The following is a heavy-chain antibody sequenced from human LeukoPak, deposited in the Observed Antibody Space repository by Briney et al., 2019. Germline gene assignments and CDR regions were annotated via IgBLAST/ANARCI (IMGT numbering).Heavy chain of an antibody. CDR1: GFTFSTYW. CDR2: IKEDGSEK. D-gene: IGHD2-21*01. J-gene: IGHJ5*02. Sequence: PGGSLRLSCAASGFTFSTYWMNWVRQAPGKGLEWVANIKEDGSEKNYVDSVKGRFTISRDNAKNSLCLQMNSLRAEDTAVYYCARIRRFPNWFDPWGQGTLVTVSS. V-gene: IGHV3-7*02. CDR3: ARIRRFPNWFDP.